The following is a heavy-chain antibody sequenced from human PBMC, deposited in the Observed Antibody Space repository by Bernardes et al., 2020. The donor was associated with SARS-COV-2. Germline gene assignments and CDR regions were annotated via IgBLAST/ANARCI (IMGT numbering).Heavy chain of an antibody. J-gene: IGHJ3*02. V-gene: IGHV3-23*01. CDR2: ISGSGGST. CDR1: GFTFSSYA. Sequence: GGSLRLSCVASGFTFSSYAMSWVRQAPGKGLEWVSAISGSGGSTYYADSVKGRFTISRDNSKNTLYLQMHSLRPDDTAVYYCSRGAVAGDHAFGIWGQGTIVTVSS. CDR3: SRGAVAGDHAFGI. D-gene: IGHD6-19*01.